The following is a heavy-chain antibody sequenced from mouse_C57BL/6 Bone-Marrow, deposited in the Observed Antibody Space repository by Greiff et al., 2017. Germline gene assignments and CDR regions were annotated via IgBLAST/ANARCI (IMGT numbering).Heavy chain of an antibody. CDR1: GFTFSSYA. J-gene: IGHJ2*01. CDR3: ARAIYYSFDY. V-gene: IGHV5-4*03. D-gene: IGHD1-1*01. CDR2: ISDGGSYT. Sequence: EVKLVESGGGLVKPGGSLKLSCAASGFTFSSYAMSWVRQTPEKRLEWVATISDGGSYTYYPDNVKGRFTISRDNAKNNLYLQMSHLKSEDTAMYYWARAIYYSFDYWGQGTTLTVSS.